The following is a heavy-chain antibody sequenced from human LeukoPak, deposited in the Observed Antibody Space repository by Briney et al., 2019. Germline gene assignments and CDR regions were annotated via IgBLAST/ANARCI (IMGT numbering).Heavy chain of an antibody. CDR2: ISAYHGNT. Sequence: ASVKVSCKASGYTFTSYGISWVRQAPGQGLEWMGGISAYHGNTNYAQKLQGRVTITTDTSTSTAYMELRSLRSDDTAVYYCARVDAYSDAFDIWGQGTMVTVSS. CDR1: GYTFTSYG. D-gene: IGHD4-11*01. CDR3: ARVDAYSDAFDI. V-gene: IGHV1-18*01. J-gene: IGHJ3*02.